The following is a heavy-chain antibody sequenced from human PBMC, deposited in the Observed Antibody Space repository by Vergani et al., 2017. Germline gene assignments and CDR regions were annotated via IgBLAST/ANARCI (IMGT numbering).Heavy chain of an antibody. Sequence: QVQLVQSGAEVKKHGSSVKVSCKASGGTFSSYAISWVRQAPGQGLEWMGRIIPILGIANYAQKFQGRVTITRDTSASTAYMELSSLRSEDTAVYYCARSTRGPADAFDIWGQGTMVTVSS. CDR1: GGTFSSYA. CDR2: IIPILGIA. V-gene: IGHV1-69*04. D-gene: IGHD3-10*01. CDR3: ARSTRGPADAFDI. J-gene: IGHJ3*02.